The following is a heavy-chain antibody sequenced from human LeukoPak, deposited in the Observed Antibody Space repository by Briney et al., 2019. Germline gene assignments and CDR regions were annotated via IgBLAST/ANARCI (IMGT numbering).Heavy chain of an antibody. Sequence: GGPLRLSCAASGFTFSSYWMSWVRQAPGKGLEWVANIKQDGSEKYYVDSVKGRFTISRDNAKNSLYLQMNSLRAEDTAVYYCARDKRVQQLGFDYWGQGTLVTVSS. CDR3: ARDKRVQQLGFDY. V-gene: IGHV3-7*03. CDR2: IKQDGSEK. CDR1: GFTFSSYW. D-gene: IGHD6-6*01. J-gene: IGHJ4*02.